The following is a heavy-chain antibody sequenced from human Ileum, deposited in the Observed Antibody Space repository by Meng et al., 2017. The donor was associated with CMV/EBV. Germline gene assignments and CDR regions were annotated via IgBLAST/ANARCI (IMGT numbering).Heavy chain of an antibody. D-gene: IGHD6-6*01. J-gene: IGHJ6*02. V-gene: IGHV3-48*03. CDR1: GFTFSSYE. Sequence: SCAASGFTFSSYEMNWVRQAPGKGLEWVSYISSSGSTIYYADSVKGRFTISRDNAKNSLYLQMNSLRAEDTAIYYCARESRSISGMDVWGQGTTVTVSS. CDR3: ARESRSISGMDV. CDR2: ISSSGSTI.